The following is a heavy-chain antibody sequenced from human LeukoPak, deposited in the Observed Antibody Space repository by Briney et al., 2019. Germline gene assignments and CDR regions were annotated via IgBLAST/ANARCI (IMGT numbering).Heavy chain of an antibody. V-gene: IGHV3-30*18. D-gene: IGHD3-22*01. CDR3: AKDHDSSPEY. CDR1: GFTFSSYG. J-gene: IGHJ4*02. Sequence: GGSLRLSCAASGFTFSSYGMHWVRQAPGKGLEWVAVISYDGSNKYYADSVKSRFTISRDNSKNTLYLQMNSLRAEDTAVYYCAKDHDSSPEYWGQGTLVTVSS. CDR2: ISYDGSNK.